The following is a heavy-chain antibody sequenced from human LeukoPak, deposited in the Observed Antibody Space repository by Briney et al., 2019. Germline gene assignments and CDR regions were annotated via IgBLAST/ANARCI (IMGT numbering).Heavy chain of an antibody. D-gene: IGHD1-26*01. V-gene: IGHV5-51*01. J-gene: IGHJ3*02. CDR1: GYSFTSYW. Sequence: RESLKISCKGSGYSFTSYWIGWVRQMPGKGLEWMGIIDPGDSDTRYSPSFQGQVTISADKSISTAYLQWSSLKASDTAMYYCARRYSGSYSAFDIWGQGTMVTVSS. CDR3: ARRYSGSYSAFDI. CDR2: IDPGDSDT.